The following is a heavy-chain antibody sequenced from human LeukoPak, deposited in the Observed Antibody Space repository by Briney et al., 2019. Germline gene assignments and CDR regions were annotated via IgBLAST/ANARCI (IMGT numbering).Heavy chain of an antibody. CDR3: ARDCSSTSCWQFDY. V-gene: IGHV3-33*01. D-gene: IGHD2-2*01. Sequence: GRSLRLSCAASGFTFSSYGMHWVRQAPGKGLEWVAVIWYDGSNKYYADSVKGLFTISRDNSKNTLYLQMNSLRAEDTAVYYCARDCSSTSCWQFDYWGQGTLVTVSS. CDR1: GFTFSSYG. J-gene: IGHJ4*02. CDR2: IWYDGSNK.